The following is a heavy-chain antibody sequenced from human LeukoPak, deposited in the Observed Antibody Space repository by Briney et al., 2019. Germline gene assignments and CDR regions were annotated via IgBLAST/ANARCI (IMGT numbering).Heavy chain of an antibody. J-gene: IGHJ4*02. Sequence: ASVKVSCKASGGTFSSYAISWVRQAPGQGLEWMGGIIPILGIANYAQKFQGRVTITADKSTSTAYMELSSLRSEDTAVYYCAREFHYYDSSGSHFDYWGQGTLVTVSS. CDR1: GGTFSSYA. CDR3: AREFHYYDSSGSHFDY. V-gene: IGHV1-69*10. D-gene: IGHD3-22*01. CDR2: IIPILGIA.